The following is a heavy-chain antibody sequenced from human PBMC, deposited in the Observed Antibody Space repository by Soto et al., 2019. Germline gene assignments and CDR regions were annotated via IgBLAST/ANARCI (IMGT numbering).Heavy chain of an antibody. CDR1: GYSFTSYW. J-gene: IGHJ6*03. CDR2: IYPGDSDT. CDR3: ARTGIYCSSTSCAPYYYMDV. D-gene: IGHD2-2*01. V-gene: IGHV5-51*01. Sequence: GESLKISCKGSGYSFTSYWIGWVRQMPGKGLEWMGIIYPGDSDTRYSPSFQGQVTISADKSISTAYLQWSSLKASDTAMYYCARTGIYCSSTSCAPYYYMDVWGKGTTVTVSS.